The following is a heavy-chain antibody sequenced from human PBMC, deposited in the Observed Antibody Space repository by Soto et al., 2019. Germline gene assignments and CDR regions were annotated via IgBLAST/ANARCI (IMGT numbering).Heavy chain of an antibody. CDR1: GFSFGSWS. CDR3: ARDRSGSYSAWFDP. Sequence: PGGSLRLSCEASGFSFGSWSMHWVRQAPGKGLEWVSSISLGSIYIYDADSVKGGSTITTENAKSSRFLQMQGMRVEDTAVYYCARDRSGSYSAWFDPWGQGTLVTVSS. V-gene: IGHV3-21*01. D-gene: IGHD1-26*01. CDR2: ISLGSIYI. J-gene: IGHJ5*02.